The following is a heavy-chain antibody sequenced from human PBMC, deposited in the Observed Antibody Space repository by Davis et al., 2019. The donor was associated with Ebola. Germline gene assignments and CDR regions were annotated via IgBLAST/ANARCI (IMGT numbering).Heavy chain of an antibody. D-gene: IGHD4-11*01. CDR1: GGTFSSYA. CDR2: IIPIFGTA. J-gene: IGHJ6*03. CDR3: ARDLASGYSNQLRLYMDV. Sequence: SVKVSCKASGGTFSSYAISWMRQAPGQGLEWMGGIIPIFGTANYAQKFQGRVTITADESTSTAYMELSSLRSEDTAVYYCARDLASGYSNQLRLYMDVWGKGTTVTVSS. V-gene: IGHV1-69*13.